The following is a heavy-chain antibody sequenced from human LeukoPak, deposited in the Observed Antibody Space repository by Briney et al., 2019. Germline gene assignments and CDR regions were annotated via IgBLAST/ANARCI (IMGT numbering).Heavy chain of an antibody. CDR2: IYPGDSDT. D-gene: IGHD3-10*01. CDR3: ARTLDYGSASTRYSDV. J-gene: IGHJ6*04. V-gene: IGHV5-51*01. Sequence: GDSLKISRQGSGYTFSYFWDARVRQIPGKGLEGMGVIYPGDSDTRYSPSFQGQVTISADESINTAYLQWSSLKASDTATYYCARTLDYGSASTRYSDVWGKGTRVIVSS. CDR1: GYTFSYFW.